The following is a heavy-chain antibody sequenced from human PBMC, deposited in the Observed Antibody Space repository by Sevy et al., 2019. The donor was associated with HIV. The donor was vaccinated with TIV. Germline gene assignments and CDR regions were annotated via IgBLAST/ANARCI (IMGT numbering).Heavy chain of an antibody. CDR1: GYTFTGYY. CDR2: INPNSGGT. D-gene: IGHD3-10*01. J-gene: IGHJ4*02. CDR3: ARGAYYYGSGSYYNGGYSDFDY. Sequence: ASVKVSCKASGYTFTGYYMHWMRQAPGQGLEWMGWINPNSGGTNYAQKFQGWVTMTRDTSISTAYMELSRLRSDDTAVYYCARGAYYYGSGSYYNGGYSDFDYWGQGTLITVSS. V-gene: IGHV1-2*04.